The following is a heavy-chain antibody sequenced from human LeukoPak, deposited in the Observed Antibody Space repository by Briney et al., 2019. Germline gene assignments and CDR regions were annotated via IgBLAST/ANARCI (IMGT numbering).Heavy chain of an antibody. D-gene: IGHD1-26*01. CDR2: ICYSGST. Sequence: SETLSLTCTVSGGSISSYYWSWIRQPPGKGLEWIGYICYSGSTNYNPSLKSRVTISVDTSKNQFSLKLSSVTAADTAVYYCAREVLVGATSWFDPWGQGTLVTVSS. CDR3: AREVLVGATSWFDP. CDR1: GGSISSYY. V-gene: IGHV4-59*01. J-gene: IGHJ5*02.